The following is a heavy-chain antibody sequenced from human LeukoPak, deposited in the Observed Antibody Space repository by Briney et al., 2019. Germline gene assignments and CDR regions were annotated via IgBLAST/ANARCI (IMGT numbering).Heavy chain of an antibody. Sequence: QAGGSLRLSCAASGFTFSSYGMHWVRQAPGKGLEWVAVIWYDGSNKYYADSVKGRFNISRDNSKRSLYLQMNSLRSEDSALYYCTKDNQRGGFQHWGQGTLVIVSS. CDR1: GFTFSSYG. CDR2: IWYDGSNK. J-gene: IGHJ1*01. CDR3: TKDNQRGGFQH. D-gene: IGHD3-16*01. V-gene: IGHV3-33*03.